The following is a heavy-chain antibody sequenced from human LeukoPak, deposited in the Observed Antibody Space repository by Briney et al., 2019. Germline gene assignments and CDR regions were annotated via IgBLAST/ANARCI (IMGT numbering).Heavy chain of an antibody. CDR2: TYYRSKWHS. V-gene: IGHV6-1*01. J-gene: IGHJ2*01. Sequence: SQTLSLTCAISGDIVSRNNAAWNWIRQSPSRGLEWLGRTYYRSKWHSDYAESVRTRATINPDTSKNRFSLQLSSVTPEDTAVYYCARDGHWYFDLWGRGTLVTVSS. CDR3: ARDGHWYFDL. CDR1: GDIVSRNNAA.